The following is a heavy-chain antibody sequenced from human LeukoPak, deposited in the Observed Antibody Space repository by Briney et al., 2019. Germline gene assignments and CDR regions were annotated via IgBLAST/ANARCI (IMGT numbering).Heavy chain of an antibody. CDR2: IYYSGST. Sequence: PSETLSLTCTVSGGSISSYYWSWIRQPPGKGLEWIGYIYYSGSTNYNPSLKSRVTISVDTSKNQFSLKLSSVTAADTAVYYCAREVAMIVVAYNWFDPWGQGTLVTVSS. CDR1: GGSISSYY. V-gene: IGHV4-59*01. D-gene: IGHD3-22*01. CDR3: AREVAMIVVAYNWFDP. J-gene: IGHJ5*02.